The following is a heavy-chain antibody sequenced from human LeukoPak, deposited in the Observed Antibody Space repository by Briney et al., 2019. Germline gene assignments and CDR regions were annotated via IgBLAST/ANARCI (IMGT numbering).Heavy chain of an antibody. CDR2: ISYDGNNN. Sequence: GGSLRLSCAASGFTFSSYGMHWVRQAPGKGLEWVAVISYDGNNNYYADSVKGRFTISRDNSKNTLDLQMNSLRAEDTAVYYCARAWDYYDSSGYYPGYFQHWGQGTLVTVSS. V-gene: IGHV3-30*12. D-gene: IGHD3-22*01. CDR1: GFTFSSYG. J-gene: IGHJ1*01. CDR3: ARAWDYYDSSGYYPGYFQH.